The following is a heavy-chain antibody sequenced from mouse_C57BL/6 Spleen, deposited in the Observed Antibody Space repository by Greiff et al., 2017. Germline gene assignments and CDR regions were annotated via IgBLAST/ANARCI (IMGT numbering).Heavy chain of an antibody. D-gene: IGHD2-14*01. V-gene: IGHV1-15*01. CDR1: GYTFTDYE. CDR3: ARGGTGYAY. Sequence: QVQLQQSGAELVRPGASVTLSCKASGYTFTDYEMHWVKQTPVHGLEWIGAIDPETGGTAYNQKFKGKAILTADKSSSTAYMERRSLTSEDSAGYDSARGGTGYAYWGQGALVTVSA. J-gene: IGHJ3*01. CDR2: IDPETGGT.